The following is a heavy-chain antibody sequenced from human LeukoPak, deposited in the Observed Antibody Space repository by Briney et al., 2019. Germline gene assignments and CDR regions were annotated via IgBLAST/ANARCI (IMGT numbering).Heavy chain of an antibody. CDR1: GFTFSSYW. J-gene: IGHJ3*02. CDR3: ARVGYCGGDCYSGAFDI. D-gene: IGHD2-21*02. CDR2: IKQDGSEK. Sequence: GGSLRLSCAASGFTFSSYWMSWVRQAPGKGLEWVANIKQDGSEKYYVDSVKGRFTISRDNAENSLYLQMNSLRAEDTAVYYCARVGYCGGDCYSGAFDIWGQGTMVTVSS. V-gene: IGHV3-7*01.